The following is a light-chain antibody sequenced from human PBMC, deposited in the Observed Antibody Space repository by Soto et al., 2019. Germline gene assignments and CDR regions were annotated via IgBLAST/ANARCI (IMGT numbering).Light chain of an antibody. J-gene: IGKJ2*01. CDR2: LGS. CDR3: MQALQPPLT. Sequence: DIVMTQSPLSLHVTPGEPASISCRSSQSLLHSNGNNFLDWYLQNPGQSPQLLIYLGSNRASGVSDRYSGGGSGTEFTLKISRLEAEDFGVYYCMQALQPPLTFGQGTKLEIK. V-gene: IGKV2-28*01. CDR1: QSLLHSNGNNF.